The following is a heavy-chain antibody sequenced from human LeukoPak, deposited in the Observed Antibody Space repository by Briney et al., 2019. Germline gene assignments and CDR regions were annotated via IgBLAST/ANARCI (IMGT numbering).Heavy chain of an antibody. CDR3: ARVRSARNPFDY. Sequence: GGSLRLSCAASGYTFNRYWMHWVRQAPGKGLVCVSRINSDGSSTSYADSVKGRFTNSRDNAKNTLYLQMNSLRAEDTAVYYCARVRSARNPFDYWGQGTLVTVSS. D-gene: IGHD1-14*01. CDR1: GYTFNRYW. V-gene: IGHV3-74*01. J-gene: IGHJ4*02. CDR2: INSDGSST.